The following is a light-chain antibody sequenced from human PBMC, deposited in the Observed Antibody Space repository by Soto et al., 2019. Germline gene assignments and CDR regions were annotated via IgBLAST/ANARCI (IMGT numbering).Light chain of an antibody. J-gene: IGLJ2*01. V-gene: IGLV2-14*01. Sequence: QSALTQPASVSGSPGQSITISCTGTSSDIGACNCVSWYQQHPGKAPKLIIYDVDNRASGVSNRFSGSKSDNTASLTISGLRAEDESDFYCCAYTTTATLVVFGGGTKVTVL. CDR2: DVD. CDR3: CAYTTTATLVV. CDR1: SSDIGACNC.